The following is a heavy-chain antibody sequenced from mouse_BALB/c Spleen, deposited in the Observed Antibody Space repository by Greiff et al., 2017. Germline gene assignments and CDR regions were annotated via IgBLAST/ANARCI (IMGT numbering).Heavy chain of an antibody. J-gene: IGHJ3*01. V-gene: IGHV1-69*02. D-gene: IGHD1-2*01. CDR2: IYPSDSYT. CDR3: TREGYYGTWFAY. Sequence: QVQLKQSGAELVRPGASVKLSCKASGYTFTSYWINWVKQRPGQGLEWIGNIYPSDSYTNYNQKFKDKATLTVDKSSSTAYMQLSSPTSEDSAVYYCTREGYYGTWFAYWGQGTLVTVSA. CDR1: GYTFTSYW.